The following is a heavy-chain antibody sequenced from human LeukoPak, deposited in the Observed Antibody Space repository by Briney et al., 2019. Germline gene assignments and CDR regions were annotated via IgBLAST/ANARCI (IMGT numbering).Heavy chain of an antibody. V-gene: IGHV3-53*01. Sequence: PGGSLRLSCAASGFTVSSHYMSWVRQAPGKGLERVSVIYGGGTTYYADSVKGRFTISRDNSKNTLYLQMNSLRAEDTAMYYCARGMGSSWYYFDYWGQGTLVTVSS. D-gene: IGHD6-13*01. CDR1: GFTVSSHY. J-gene: IGHJ4*02. CDR2: IYGGGTT. CDR3: ARGMGSSWYYFDY.